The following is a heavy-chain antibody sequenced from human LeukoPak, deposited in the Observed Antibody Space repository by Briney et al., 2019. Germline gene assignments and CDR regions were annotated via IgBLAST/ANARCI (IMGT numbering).Heavy chain of an antibody. Sequence: SETLSLTCTVSGGSISSSSYYWGWIRQPPGKGLEWIGSIYYSGSTYYNPSLKSRVTISVDTSKNQFSLKLSSVTAADTAVCYCARHQIYVGLDYWGQGTLVTVSS. CDR3: ARHQIYVGLDY. CDR2: IYYSGST. J-gene: IGHJ4*02. D-gene: IGHD4-23*01. CDR1: GGSISSSSYY. V-gene: IGHV4-39*01.